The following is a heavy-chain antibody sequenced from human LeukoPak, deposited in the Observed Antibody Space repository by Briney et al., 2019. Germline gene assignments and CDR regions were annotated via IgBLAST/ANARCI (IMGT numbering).Heavy chain of an antibody. CDR2: INHSGST. J-gene: IGHJ4*02. CDR1: GGSISSSSYY. D-gene: IGHD3-10*01. V-gene: IGHV4-39*07. Sequence: PSETLSLTCTVSGGSISSSSYYWGWIRQPPGKGLEWIGEINHSGSTNYNPSLKSRVTISVDTSKNQFSLKLSSVTAADTAVYYCARVQYGSGAPLDYWGQGTLVTVSS. CDR3: ARVQYGSGAPLDY.